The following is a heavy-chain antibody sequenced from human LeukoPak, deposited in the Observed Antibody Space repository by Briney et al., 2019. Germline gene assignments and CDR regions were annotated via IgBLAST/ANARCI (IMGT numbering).Heavy chain of an antibody. CDR1: GFTFSSYS. J-gene: IGHJ4*02. CDR3: ARDRRDGYNRGLFGY. D-gene: IGHD5-24*01. Sequence: PGGSLRLSCAASGFTFSSYSMNWVRQAPGKGLEWVSSISSSSSYIYYADSVKGRFIISRDNAKNSLYLQMNSLRAEDTAVYYCARDRRDGYNRGLFGYWGQGTLVTVSS. V-gene: IGHV3-21*01. CDR2: ISSSSSYI.